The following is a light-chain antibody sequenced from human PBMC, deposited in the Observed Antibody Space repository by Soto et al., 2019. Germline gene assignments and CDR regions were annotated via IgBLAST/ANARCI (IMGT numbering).Light chain of an antibody. V-gene: IGLV2-14*01. Sequence: QSVLTQPASVSGSPGQSITISCTGTSSDVGGYNYVSWYQHHPGKAPKLMIFGVSYRPSGVSNRFSGSKSGNTASLTISGLQAEDEADYYCSSYTSNTTQYVFGTGTKVTVL. CDR1: SSDVGGYNY. J-gene: IGLJ1*01. CDR3: SSYTSNTTQYV. CDR2: GVS.